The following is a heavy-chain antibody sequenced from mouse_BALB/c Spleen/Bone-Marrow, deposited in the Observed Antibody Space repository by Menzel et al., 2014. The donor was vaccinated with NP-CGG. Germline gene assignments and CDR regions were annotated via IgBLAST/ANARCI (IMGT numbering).Heavy chain of an antibody. CDR1: GFTFNDFF. V-gene: IGHV7-1*02. CDR2: SRNKANDYST. CDR3: GRDEGYYAMDY. J-gene: IGHJ4*01. Sequence: EVQGVESGGGLVQPGGSLRLSCATSGFTFNDFFINWVRQPPGKRLEWIAASRNKANDYSTEYSASVKGRFIVSRDTSQSILYLQMNALRAEDTAIYCCGRDEGYYAMDYWGQGTSVTVSS.